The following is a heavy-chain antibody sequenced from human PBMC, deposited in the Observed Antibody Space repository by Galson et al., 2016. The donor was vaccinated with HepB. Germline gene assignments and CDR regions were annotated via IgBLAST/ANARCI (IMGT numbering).Heavy chain of an antibody. V-gene: IGHV1-18*01. CDR2: ISTYDGDT. CDR3: ARDWYCSAGSCYDAFDI. J-gene: IGHJ3*02. Sequence: SVKVSCKASGYTFTSYGISWVRQAPGQGLEWMGWISTYDGDTNYAQNLQGRVTMTTDTSTTTAYMELRGLGSDDTAMYYCARDWYCSAGSCYDAFDIWGQGTMVTVSS. D-gene: IGHD2-15*01. CDR1: GYTFTSYG.